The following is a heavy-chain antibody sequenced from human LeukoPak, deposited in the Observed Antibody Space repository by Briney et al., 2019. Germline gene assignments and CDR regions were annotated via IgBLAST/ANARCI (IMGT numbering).Heavy chain of an antibody. CDR1: GGSIGSSPYF. J-gene: IGHJ6*02. V-gene: IGHV4-39*01. CDR2: ISSSGSA. CDR3: ARMQYSSQNYYYYYGMDV. Sequence: PSETLSLTCTVSGGSIGSSPYFWGWIRQPPGKGLEWIGSISSSGSAYYNPSLKSRVTISVDTSKNQFSLKLSSVNAADTAVYYCARMQYSSQNYYYYYGMDVWGQGTTVTVSS. D-gene: IGHD6-6*01.